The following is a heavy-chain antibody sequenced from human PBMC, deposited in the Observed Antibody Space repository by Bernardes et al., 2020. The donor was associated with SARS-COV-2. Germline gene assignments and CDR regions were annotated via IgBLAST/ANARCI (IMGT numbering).Heavy chain of an antibody. V-gene: IGHV4-39*01. D-gene: IGHD5-12*01. Sequence: SETLSLTCTVSGGSISSSSYYWGWIRQPPGKGLEWIGSIYYGGVTFYNPSLKSRVTMSVETSKIQFSLKLTSLTDADTAVYYCARHAPGYSAYVYWFDFWGQGTLVTVS. J-gene: IGHJ5*01. CDR2: IYYGGVT. CDR3: ARHAPGYSAYVYWFDF. CDR1: GGSISSSSYY.